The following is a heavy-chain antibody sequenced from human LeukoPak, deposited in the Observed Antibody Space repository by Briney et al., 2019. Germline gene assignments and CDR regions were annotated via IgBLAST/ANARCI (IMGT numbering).Heavy chain of an antibody. D-gene: IGHD3-22*01. J-gene: IGHJ4*02. CDR2: MYYSGTH. CDR1: GGRLRSHY. V-gene: IGHV4-59*11. Sequence: PPQTMSPTRHVAGGRLRSHYWSWIRQLPGKGMEWAGYMYYSGTHNYNTSLKSRSSISVASPTNQFSLRLRSVPATTAAGYYGARGSDSGAYYGFDNWGLGTRVIVSS. CDR3: ARGSDSGAYYGFDN.